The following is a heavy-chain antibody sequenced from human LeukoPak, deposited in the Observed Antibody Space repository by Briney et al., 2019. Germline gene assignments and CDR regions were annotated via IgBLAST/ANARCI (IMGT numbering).Heavy chain of an antibody. CDR3: ARGRCLPLRYVDWLLHGFDY. Sequence: PSETLSLTCAVYRGSFSDYYWSWVGQPPGKGLESIGEINHSRTTNHTPSVKCRVTISVDTSKTQCSLKLNSVSAAETAVYYCARGRCLPLRYVDWLLHGFDYWGQGTLVTVSS. CDR2: INHSRTT. V-gene: IGHV4-34*01. D-gene: IGHD3-9*01. J-gene: IGHJ4*02. CDR1: RGSFSDYY.